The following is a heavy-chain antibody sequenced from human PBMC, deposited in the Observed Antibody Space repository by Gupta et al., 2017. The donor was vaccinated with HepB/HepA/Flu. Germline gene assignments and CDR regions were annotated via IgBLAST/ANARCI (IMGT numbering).Heavy chain of an antibody. V-gene: IGHV1-46*01. CDR3: ARDPLTSGYGGWFDP. J-gene: IGHJ5*02. Sequence: QVQLVQSGAEVKKPGASVKVSCKASGYTFTSYYMHWVRQAPGQGLEWMGIINPSGGSTSYAQKFQGRVTMTRDTSTSAVYMELSSLRSEDTAVYYCARDPLTSGYGGWFDPWGQGTLVTVSS. D-gene: IGHD3-10*01. CDR1: GYTFTSYY. CDR2: INPSGGST.